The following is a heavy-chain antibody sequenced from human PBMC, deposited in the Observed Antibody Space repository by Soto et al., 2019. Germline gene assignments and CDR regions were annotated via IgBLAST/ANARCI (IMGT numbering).Heavy chain of an antibody. CDR1: GFTFSSYG. D-gene: IGHD3-22*01. CDR3: AKDLLSSGYYWNWFDP. CDR2: ISYDGSNK. V-gene: IGHV3-30*18. J-gene: IGHJ5*02. Sequence: HPGGSLRLSCAASGFTFSSYGMHWVRQAPGKGLEWVAVISYDGSNKYYADSVKGRFTISRDNSKNTLYLQMNSLRAEDTAVYYCAKDLLSSGYYWNWFDPWGQGT.